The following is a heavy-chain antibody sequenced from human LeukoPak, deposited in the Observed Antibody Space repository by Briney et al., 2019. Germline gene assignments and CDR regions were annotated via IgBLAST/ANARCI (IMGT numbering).Heavy chain of an antibody. CDR1: GGSFSGYY. V-gene: IGHV4-34*01. Sequence: PSETLSLTCAVYGGSFSGYYWSWIRQPPGKGLEWIGEINHSGSTNYNPSLKSRVTISVDTSKNQFSLKLSSVTAADTAVYYCARGNVVFSAAFVYWGQGTLVTVSS. J-gene: IGHJ4*02. D-gene: IGHD2-15*01. CDR3: ARGNVVFSAAFVY. CDR2: INHSGST.